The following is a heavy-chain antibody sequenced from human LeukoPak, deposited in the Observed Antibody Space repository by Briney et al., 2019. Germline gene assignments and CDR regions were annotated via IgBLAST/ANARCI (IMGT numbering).Heavy chain of an antibody. J-gene: IGHJ3*01. D-gene: IGHD3-22*01. CDR3: ARHRGYERTGYYFLDAFDF. CDR2: IYISGST. V-gene: IGHV4-4*09. CDR1: GGSISSYY. Sequence: SETLSLPFTVSGGSISSYYWSWIRQPPGKGLEWIGYIYISGSTDYNPSLKSRVTISLDTSKNLFSLKLSSLTAADTAVYYCARHRGYERTGYYFLDAFDFWGQGTMVTVSS.